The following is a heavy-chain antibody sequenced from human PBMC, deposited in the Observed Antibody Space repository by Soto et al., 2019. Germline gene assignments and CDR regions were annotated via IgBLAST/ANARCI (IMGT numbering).Heavy chain of an antibody. CDR2: IHYSGST. CDR1: SGSISSYY. Sequence: SETLSLTCTVSSGSISSYYWSWIRQPPGKGLEWIGYIHYSGSTIYDPSLNSRVTMSIDKSKNQFSLKLSSVTAADTAVYYCARINWDSSNWYYFDYWVQGTLVTVSS. J-gene: IGHJ4*02. D-gene: IGHD6-13*01. CDR3: ARINWDSSNWYYFDY. V-gene: IGHV4-59*01.